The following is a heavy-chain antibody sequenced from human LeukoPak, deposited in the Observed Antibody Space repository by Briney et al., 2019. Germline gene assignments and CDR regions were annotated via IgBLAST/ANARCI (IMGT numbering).Heavy chain of an antibody. J-gene: IGHJ4*02. CDR1: GFSLSDYG. D-gene: IGHD3-22*01. V-gene: IGHV3-30*03. CDR2: VSYDGGHK. CDR3: ARDRINMMVLGHDSGLDC. Sequence: PGGSLRLSCVGSGFSLSDYGIHWVRQAPGKGLEWVAVVSYDGGHKYYADSVKGRFTISRDTSSDTVSLQMNSLRAEDTAVYYCARDRINMMVLGHDSGLDCWGQGTLVIVSS.